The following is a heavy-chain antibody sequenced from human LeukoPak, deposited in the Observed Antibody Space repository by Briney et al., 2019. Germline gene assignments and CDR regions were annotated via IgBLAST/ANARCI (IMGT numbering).Heavy chain of an antibody. V-gene: IGHV3-9*01. Sequence: PGRSLRLSCGVSEFTFDDYVIHWVRQGPGKGLEWVAAMSWTSGRIAYADSVKGRFNIFRDDAQSSLYLQMNSLRAEDTAFYYCARSSGSYDGYYGVEVWGQGTTVIVSS. J-gene: IGHJ6*02. CDR1: EFTFDDYV. CDR3: ARSSGSYDGYYGVEV. CDR2: MSWTSGRI. D-gene: IGHD6-19*01.